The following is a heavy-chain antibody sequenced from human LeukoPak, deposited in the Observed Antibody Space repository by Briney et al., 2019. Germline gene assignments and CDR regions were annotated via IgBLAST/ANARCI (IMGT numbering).Heavy chain of an antibody. CDR2: IYYSGNT. V-gene: IGHV4-59*12. CDR3: ARGRYQLL. D-gene: IGHD2-2*01. CDR1: GDSITNWY. Sequence: PSETLSLTCTVSGDSITNWYWSWIRQPPGKGMEWIGYIYYSGNTNYNPSLESRVTISGDTSKNQFSLKLSSVTAADTAVYYCARGRYQLLWGQGTLVTVSS. J-gene: IGHJ4*02.